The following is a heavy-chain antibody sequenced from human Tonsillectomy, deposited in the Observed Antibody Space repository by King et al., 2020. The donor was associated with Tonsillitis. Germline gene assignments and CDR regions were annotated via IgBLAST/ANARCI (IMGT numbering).Heavy chain of an antibody. CDR1: GGSLSRFS. Sequence: QLQESGPGLVKPSETLSPTRTFSGGSLSRFSWSRIRQPPRKGMEWVGYIYFIGSPNHNPPLKSRVTISVDTSKNQFSLKLSSVTAADTAVYYCARTSGWSFDYWGQGTLVTVSS. V-gene: IGHV4-59*01. CDR2: IYFIGSP. D-gene: IGHD6-19*01. CDR3: ARTSGWSFDY. J-gene: IGHJ4*02.